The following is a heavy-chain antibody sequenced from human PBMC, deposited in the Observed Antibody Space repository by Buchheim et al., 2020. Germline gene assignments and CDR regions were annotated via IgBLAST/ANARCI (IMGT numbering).Heavy chain of an antibody. V-gene: IGHV3-30*04. Sequence: QVQLVESGGGVVQPGRSLRLSCAASGFTFSSYAMHWVRQAPGKGLEWVAVISYDGSNKYYADSVKGRFTISRDNSKNTLYLQMNSLRAEDTAVYYCARDKTDCGGDCYSIPHYYYYYGMDVWGQGTT. D-gene: IGHD2-21*01. CDR2: ISYDGSNK. J-gene: IGHJ6*02. CDR1: GFTFSSYA. CDR3: ARDKTDCGGDCYSIPHYYYYYGMDV.